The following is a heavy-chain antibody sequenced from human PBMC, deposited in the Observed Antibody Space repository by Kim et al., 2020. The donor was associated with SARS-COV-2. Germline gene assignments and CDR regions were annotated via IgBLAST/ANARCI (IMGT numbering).Heavy chain of an antibody. CDR3: ARIRGWCSSTSCYTRKNWFDP. V-gene: IGHV1-2*06. D-gene: IGHD2-2*02. J-gene: IGHJ5*02. Sequence: ASVKVSCKASGYTFTGYYMHWVRQAPGQGLEWMGRINPNSGGTNYAQKFQGRVTMTRDTSISTAYMELSRLRSDDTAVYYCARIRGWCSSTSCYTRKNWFDPWGQGTLVTVSS. CDR2: INPNSGGT. CDR1: GYTFTGYY.